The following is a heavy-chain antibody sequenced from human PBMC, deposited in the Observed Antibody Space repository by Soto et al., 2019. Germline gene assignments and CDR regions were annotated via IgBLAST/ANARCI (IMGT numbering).Heavy chain of an antibody. CDR2: ISLDGSRK. V-gene: IGHV3-30*03. J-gene: IGHJ4*02. CDR3: ASAGKVEGNFDY. Sequence: QVQLVESGGGVVQPGRSLRLSCAASGFTFSTYGMHWVRQAPGKGLEWVAVISLDGSRKYFADSVKGRFTISRDNSKNTLYLQMNSLRSEDTALYYCASAGKVEGNFDYWGQGTLVTVSS. D-gene: IGHD1-1*01. CDR1: GFTFSTYG.